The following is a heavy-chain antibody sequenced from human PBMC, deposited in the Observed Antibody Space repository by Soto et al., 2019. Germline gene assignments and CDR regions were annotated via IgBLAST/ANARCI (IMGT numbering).Heavy chain of an antibody. V-gene: IGHV4-31*03. CDR2: IYYSGST. CDR1: GDSISSGGYY. D-gene: IGHD3-10*01. Sequence: SETLSLTCTVSGDSISSGGYYWSWIRQHPGKGLEWIGYIYYSGSTYYNPSLKSRVTISVDTSKNQFSLKLSSVTAADTAVSYCSRLLGGAANWFDLWGQGTLVTVSS. J-gene: IGHJ5*02. CDR3: SRLLGGAANWFDL.